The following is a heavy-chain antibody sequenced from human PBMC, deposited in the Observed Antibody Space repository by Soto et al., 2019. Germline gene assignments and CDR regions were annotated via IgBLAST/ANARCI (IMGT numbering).Heavy chain of an antibody. J-gene: IGHJ4*02. V-gene: IGHV3-7*03. CDR1: GFTFSSYS. CDR3: ARVRQSSGYYFDY. D-gene: IGHD3-22*01. Sequence: PGGSLRLSCAASGFTFSSYSMSWVRQAPGKGLEWVANIKQDGSGKYYVDSVKGRFTISRDNAKNTLYLQMNSLRAEDTAVYYCARVRQSSGYYFDYWGQGTLVTVSS. CDR2: IKQDGSGK.